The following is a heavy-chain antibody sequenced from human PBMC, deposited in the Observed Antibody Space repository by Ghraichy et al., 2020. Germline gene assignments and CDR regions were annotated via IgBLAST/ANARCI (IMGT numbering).Heavy chain of an antibody. V-gene: IGHV4-34*01. CDR3: ASLRIAVDGTGGF. CDR2: INHSGNT. CDR1: GGSLSVYY. D-gene: IGHD6-19*01. Sequence: SETLSLTYAVSGGSLSVYYWSWIRQSPGKGLEWIGEINHSGNTNYNPSLESRVTVSADRSKNQVSLQLRSVTAADTATYYCASLRIAVDGTGGFWGQGTLVTVSS. J-gene: IGHJ4*02.